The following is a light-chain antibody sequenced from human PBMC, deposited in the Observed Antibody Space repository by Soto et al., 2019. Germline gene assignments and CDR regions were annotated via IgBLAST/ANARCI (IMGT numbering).Light chain of an antibody. CDR1: SSDVGSYNR. CDR3: SSYTSSSTWV. V-gene: IGLV2-18*02. CDR2: QVS. Sequence: QSALTQPPSVSGSPGQSVTISCTGTSSDVGSYNRVSWYQQPPGTAPKLMIYQVSNRPSGVPDRFSGSKSGNTASLTISGXXXEDEADYYCSSYTSSSTWVFGGGTKLTVL. J-gene: IGLJ3*02.